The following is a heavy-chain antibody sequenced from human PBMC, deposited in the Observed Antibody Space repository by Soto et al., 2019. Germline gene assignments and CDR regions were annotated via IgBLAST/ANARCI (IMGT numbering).Heavy chain of an antibody. V-gene: IGHV1-2*04. Sequence: XSVKVSCEASGYSFTDYHIHWVRQAPVQGLEWLGRINPKSGGTSTAQKFQGWVTMTRDRSISTVYMELTRLRSDDTAVYFCARGHSTDCSNGVCSFFYNHEMDVWGQGTTVTVSS. J-gene: IGHJ6*02. CDR2: INPKSGGT. CDR3: ARGHSTDCSNGVCSFFYNHEMDV. CDR1: GYSFTDYH. D-gene: IGHD2-8*01.